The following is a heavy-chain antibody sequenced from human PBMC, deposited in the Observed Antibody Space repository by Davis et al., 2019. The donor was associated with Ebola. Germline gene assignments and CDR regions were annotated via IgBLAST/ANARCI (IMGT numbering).Heavy chain of an antibody. CDR2: ISNSGDYR. J-gene: IGHJ3*02. CDR3: AKDTSNIWFDI. V-gene: IGHV3-23*01. D-gene: IGHD1-26*01. Sequence: PGGSLRLSCAASGFTFSSYAMSWVRQAPGKGLEWVLGISNSGDYRYYADSVKGRFTISRDNSKNTLYLQMNGLRVEDTAIYYCAKDTSNIWFDIWGQGTMVTVSS. CDR1: GFTFSSYA.